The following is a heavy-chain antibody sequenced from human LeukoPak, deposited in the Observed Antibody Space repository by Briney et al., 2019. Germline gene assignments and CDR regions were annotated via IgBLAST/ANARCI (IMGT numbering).Heavy chain of an antibody. Sequence: ASVKVSCKASGYTFTGYYMHWVRQAPGQGLEWMGWINPNSGGTNYAQKFQGRVTMTRDTSISTASMELSRLRSDDTAVYYCARQRESIHSSGWYPQSGTLVYWGQGTLVTVSS. J-gene: IGHJ4*02. CDR3: ARQRESIHSSGWYPQSGTLVY. CDR2: INPNSGGT. V-gene: IGHV1-2*02. CDR1: GYTFTGYY. D-gene: IGHD6-19*01.